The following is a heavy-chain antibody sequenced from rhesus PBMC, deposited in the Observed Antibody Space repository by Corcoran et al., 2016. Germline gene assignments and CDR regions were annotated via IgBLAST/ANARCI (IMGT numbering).Heavy chain of an antibody. Sequence: QVQLQESGPGLVKPSETLSLTCAVSGASISSYWWSWIRQPPGKGLEWIGEINGNSGSTYYNPSLKSRVTISKDASKNQFSLKLSSVTAADTAVYYGARAHGSSYEYMSHWGQGVLVTVSS. D-gene: IGHD4-29*01. CDR3: ARAHGSSYEYMSH. CDR2: INGNSGST. J-gene: IGHJ4*01. CDR1: GASISSYW. V-gene: IGHV4-80*01.